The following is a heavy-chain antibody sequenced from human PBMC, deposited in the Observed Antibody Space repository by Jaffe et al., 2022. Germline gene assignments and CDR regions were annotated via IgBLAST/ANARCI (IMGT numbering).Heavy chain of an antibody. J-gene: IGHJ6*03. CDR3: ASNAYSSSWYGYAYYYYYMDV. D-gene: IGHD6-13*01. V-gene: IGHV3-53*02. CDR2: IYSGGST. Sequence: EVQLVETGGGLIQPGGSLRLSCAASGFTVSSNYMSWVRQAPGKGLEWVSVIYSGGSTYYADSVKGRFTISRDNSKNTLYLQMNSLRAEDTAVYYCASNAYSSSWYGYAYYYYYMDVWGKGTTVTVSS. CDR1: GFTVSSNY.